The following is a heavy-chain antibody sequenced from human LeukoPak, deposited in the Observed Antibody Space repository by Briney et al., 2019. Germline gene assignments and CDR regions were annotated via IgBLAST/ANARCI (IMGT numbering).Heavy chain of an antibody. CDR2: ISYDGRNQ. J-gene: IGHJ4*02. CDR1: RLILSNYA. Sequence: SGGSLRHSCAASRLILSNYAMHWVRQGPGKGLEWVGVISYDGRNQYYEDSVKGRFTISRDNSKKTLYLEMNSLRAEDTAVYYCARDRSGCYGPQAFDFWGQGTLVTVSS. V-gene: IGHV3-30*04. CDR3: ARDRSGCYGPQAFDF. D-gene: IGHD3-22*01.